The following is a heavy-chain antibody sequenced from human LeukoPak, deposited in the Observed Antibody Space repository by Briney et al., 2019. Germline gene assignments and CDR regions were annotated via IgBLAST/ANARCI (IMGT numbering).Heavy chain of an antibody. D-gene: IGHD3-10*01. CDR1: GGSISSGDYY. CDR2: IYYSGST. V-gene: IGHV4-30-4*01. CDR3: ARWGETSALRVHALDI. J-gene: IGHJ3*02. Sequence: SQTLSLTCTVSGGSISSGDYYWSWIRQPPGKGLEWIGYIYYSGSTYYNPSLKSRVTFSVDTSKNQFSLKLTSVTAADTAVYYCARWGETSALRVHALDIWGQGTMVTVSS.